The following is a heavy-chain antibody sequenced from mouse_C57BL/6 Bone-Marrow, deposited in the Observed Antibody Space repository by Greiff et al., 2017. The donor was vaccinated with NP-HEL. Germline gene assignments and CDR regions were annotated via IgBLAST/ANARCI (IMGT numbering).Heavy chain of an antibody. D-gene: IGHD2-1*01. CDR3: TLCYGNFPFAY. CDR2: IDPENGDT. CDR1: GFNIKDDY. J-gene: IGHJ3*01. Sequence: VQLQQSGAELVRPGASVKLSCTASGFNIKDDYMHWVKQRPEQGLEWIGWIDPENGDTEYASKFQGKATITADTSSNTAYLQLSSLTSEDTAVYYCTLCYGNFPFAYWGQGTLVTVSA. V-gene: IGHV14-4*01.